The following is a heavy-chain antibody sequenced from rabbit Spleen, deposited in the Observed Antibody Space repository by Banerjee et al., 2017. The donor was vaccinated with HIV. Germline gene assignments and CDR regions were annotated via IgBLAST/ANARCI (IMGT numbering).Heavy chain of an antibody. V-gene: IGHV1S45*01. CDR3: AKDLTNVIGWNFGL. D-gene: IGHD1-1*01. CDR1: GFTLSSYYM. Sequence: QEQLKESGGGLVQPGGSLKLSCKASGFTLSSYYMNWVRQAPGKGLEWIACINIVTGKAVYATWAKGRFIMSRASSTTVTLQMTSLTAADTATYFCAKDLTNVIGWNFGLWGPGTLVTVS. J-gene: IGHJ6*01. CDR2: INIVTGKA.